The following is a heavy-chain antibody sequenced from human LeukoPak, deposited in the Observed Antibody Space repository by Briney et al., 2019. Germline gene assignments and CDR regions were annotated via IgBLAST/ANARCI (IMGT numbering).Heavy chain of an antibody. V-gene: IGHV1-69*04. J-gene: IGHJ6*02. D-gene: IGHD2-21*02. Sequence: ASVTVSCKACGGTFSSYAISWVRQAPGQGVEWMGRIIAIFGIANYAQKFQGRVTITADKSTSTAYMELSSLRSEDTAVYYCARVDCGGDCYSRDYYYYGMDVWGQGTTVTVSS. CDR3: ARVDCGGDCYSRDYYYYGMDV. CDR1: GGTFSSYA. CDR2: IIAIFGIA.